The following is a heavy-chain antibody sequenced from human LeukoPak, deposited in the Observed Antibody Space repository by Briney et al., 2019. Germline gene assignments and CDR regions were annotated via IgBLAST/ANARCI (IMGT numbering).Heavy chain of an antibody. CDR3: ASLGGGYSSSWYAT. V-gene: IGHV1-69*06. CDR1: GGTFSSYA. D-gene: IGHD6-13*01. CDR2: IIPIFGTA. J-gene: IGHJ4*02. Sequence: ASVKVSCKASGGTFSSYAISWVRQAPGQGLEWMGGIIPIFGTANYAQKFQGRVTITADKSTSTAYMELSSLRSEDTAVYYCASLGGGYSSSWYATWGQGTLVTVSS.